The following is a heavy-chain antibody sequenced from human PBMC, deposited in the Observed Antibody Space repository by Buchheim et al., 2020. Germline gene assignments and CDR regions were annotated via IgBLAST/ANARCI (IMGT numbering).Heavy chain of an antibody. CDR3: ARDWDFCSGGSCYGRGAK. D-gene: IGHD2-15*01. CDR1: GGTFSSYA. Sequence: QVQLVQSGAEVKKPGSSVKVSCKASGGTFSSYAISWVRQAPGQGLEWMGGIIPIFGTANYAQKFQGRVTITADESTSTAYMGLSSLRSEDTAVYYCARDWDFCSGGSCYGRGAKWGQGTL. V-gene: IGHV1-69*01. J-gene: IGHJ4*02. CDR2: IIPIFGTA.